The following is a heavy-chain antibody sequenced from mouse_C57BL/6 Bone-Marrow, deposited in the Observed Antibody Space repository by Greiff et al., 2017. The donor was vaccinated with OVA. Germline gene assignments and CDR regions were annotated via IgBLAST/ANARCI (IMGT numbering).Heavy chain of an antibody. CDR1: GYTFTSYW. CDR3: ASLPYSNPYYYAMDY. CDR2: IDPSDSYT. Sequence: VQLQQPGAELVMPGASVKLSCKASGYTFTSYWMHWVKQRPGQGLEWIGEIDPSDSYTNYNQKFKGKSTLTVDKSSSTAYMQLSSLTSVDSAVYYCASLPYSNPYYYAMDYWGQGTSVTVSS. D-gene: IGHD2-5*01. V-gene: IGHV1-69*01. J-gene: IGHJ4*01.